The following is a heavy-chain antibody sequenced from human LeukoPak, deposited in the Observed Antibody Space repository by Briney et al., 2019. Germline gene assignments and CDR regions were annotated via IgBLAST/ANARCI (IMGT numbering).Heavy chain of an antibody. CDR3: AREGDIVATITGLDWFDP. V-gene: IGHV3-7*01. CDR1: GFTFSSYW. Sequence: GGSLRLSCAASGFTFSSYWMSWVRQAPGKGLEWVANIKQDGSEKYYVDSVKGRFTISRDNAKNSLYLQMNSLRAEDTAVYYCAREGDIVATITGLDWFDPWGQGTLVTVSS. D-gene: IGHD5-12*01. CDR2: IKQDGSEK. J-gene: IGHJ5*02.